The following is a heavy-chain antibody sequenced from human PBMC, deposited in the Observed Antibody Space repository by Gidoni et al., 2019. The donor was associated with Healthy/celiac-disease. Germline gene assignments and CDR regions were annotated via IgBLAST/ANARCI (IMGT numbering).Heavy chain of an antibody. CDR2: IIPIFGTA. V-gene: IGHV1-69*01. D-gene: IGHD2-2*01. CDR3: ARGLRITYCSSTSCYASGYFQH. CDR1: GGTVSSYA. J-gene: IGHJ1*01. Sequence: QVQLVQSGAEVKKPGSSVKLSCKASGGTVSSYAISWVRQAPGQGLEWMGGIIPIFGTANYAQKFQGRVTITADESTSTAYIELSSLRSEDTAVYYCARGLRITYCSSTSCYASGYFQHWGQGTLVTVSS.